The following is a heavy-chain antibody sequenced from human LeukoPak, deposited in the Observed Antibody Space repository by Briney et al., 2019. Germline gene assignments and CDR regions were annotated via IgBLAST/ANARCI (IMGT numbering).Heavy chain of an antibody. CDR2: ISSNGGST. V-gene: IGHV3-64*01. J-gene: IGHJ6*03. CDR1: GFTFSSYA. CDR3: ARDRLPGYYYYYYMDV. Sequence: GGSLRLSCAASGFTFSSYAMHWVRQAPGKGLEYVSAISSNGGSTYYANSVKGRFTISRDNSKNTLYLQMGSLRAEDMAVYYCARDRLPGYYYYYYMDVWGKGTTVTVSS.